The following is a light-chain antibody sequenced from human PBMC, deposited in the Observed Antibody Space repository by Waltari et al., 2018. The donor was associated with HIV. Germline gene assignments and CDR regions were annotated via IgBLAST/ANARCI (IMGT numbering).Light chain of an antibody. CDR3: CSYAGSYSYV. CDR1: SSDVVGYYS. CDR2: DVT. J-gene: IGLJ1*01. V-gene: IGLV2-11*01. Sequence: QSALTQPRSVSGSPGQSVTVSCPEASSDVVGYYSVSWYQQHPGKAPKLIIYDVTKRPSGVPGRFSGSRSGDTASLTISGLQADDEADYYCCSYAGSYSYVFGAGTRVIVL.